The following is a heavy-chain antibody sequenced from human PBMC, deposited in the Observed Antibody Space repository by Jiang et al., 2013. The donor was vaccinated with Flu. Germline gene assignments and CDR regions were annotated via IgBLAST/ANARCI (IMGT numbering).Heavy chain of an antibody. Sequence: EWVSAISGSGGTTYYADSVKGRFTISRDNSKNTLYLQMNSLRAEDTAVYYCAKDSTEYYSDTTGYYSSLDYWGQGTLGHRLL. V-gene: IGHV3-23*01. CDR2: ISGSGGTT. J-gene: IGHJ4*02. CDR3: AKDSTEYYSDTTGYYSSLDY. D-gene: IGHD3-22*01.